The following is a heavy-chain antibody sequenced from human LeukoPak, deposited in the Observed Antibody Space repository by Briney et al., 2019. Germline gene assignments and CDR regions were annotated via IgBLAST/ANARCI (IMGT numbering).Heavy chain of an antibody. CDR2: IYYSGST. D-gene: IGHD5-18*01. J-gene: IGHJ4*02. Sequence: SETLSLTCTVSGGSISSYYWSWIRQPPGKGLEWIGYIYYSGSTNYNPSLKSRVTISVDTSKNQFSLKLSSVTAADTAVYYCARAGYSYGLRFSSFDYWGQGTLVTVSS. V-gene: IGHV4-59*01. CDR1: GGSISSYY. CDR3: ARAGYSYGLRFSSFDY.